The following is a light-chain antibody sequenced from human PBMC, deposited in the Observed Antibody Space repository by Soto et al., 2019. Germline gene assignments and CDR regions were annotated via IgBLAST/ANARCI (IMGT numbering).Light chain of an antibody. Sequence: DIQLTQSPSFLSASVGDRVTITCRASQGINSYLAWYQQKPGKAPKLLIYAASTLQSGVPSRFSGSRSGTEFTLTISSLQPEDFATYYCQQLKSYPLPFGQGTRLEIK. CDR3: QQLKSYPLP. J-gene: IGKJ5*01. V-gene: IGKV1-9*01. CDR1: QGINSY. CDR2: AAS.